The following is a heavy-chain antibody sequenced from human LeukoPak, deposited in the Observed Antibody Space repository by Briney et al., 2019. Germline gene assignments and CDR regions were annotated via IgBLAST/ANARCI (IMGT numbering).Heavy chain of an antibody. CDR2: VSGTGGRT. D-gene: IGHD6-13*01. CDR1: GFTFSTYA. J-gene: IGHJ4*02. V-gene: IGHV3-23*01. Sequence: GGSLRLSCAASGFTFSTYAMSWVRQAPGKGLEWVSVVSGTGGRTYYADSVKGRFTISRGNSKNTLYLQMNSLRAEDTAVYYCARVEAAAGKDYWGQGTLVTVSS. CDR3: ARVEAAAGKDY.